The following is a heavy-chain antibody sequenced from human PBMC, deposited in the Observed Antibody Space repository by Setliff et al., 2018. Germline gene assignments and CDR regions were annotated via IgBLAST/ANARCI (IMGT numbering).Heavy chain of an antibody. Sequence: LRLSCAASGFTFSDHHMDWVRQAPGKGLEWVAVISYDGSNKYYADSVKGRFTISRDNSKNTLYLQMNSLRAEDTAVYYCASRGGFLYYYYYGMDVWGQGTTVTVSS. CDR3: ASRGGFLYYYYYGMDV. V-gene: IGHV3-30-3*01. CDR1: GFTFSDHH. CDR2: ISYDGSNK. J-gene: IGHJ6*02. D-gene: IGHD3-10*01.